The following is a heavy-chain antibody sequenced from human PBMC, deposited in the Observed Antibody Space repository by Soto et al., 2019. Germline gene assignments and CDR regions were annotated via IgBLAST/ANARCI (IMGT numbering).Heavy chain of an antibody. CDR1: GGSISSGGYY. CDR3: ARERAYYDILTGYKYSFDY. D-gene: IGHD3-9*01. V-gene: IGHV4-31*03. J-gene: IGHJ4*02. CDR2: IYYGGST. Sequence: PSETLSLTCTVSGGSISSGGYYWSWIRQHPGKGLEWIGYIYYGGSTYYNPSLKSRVTISVDTSKNQFSLKLSSVTAADTAVYYCARERAYYDILTGYKYSFDYWGQGTLVTVSS.